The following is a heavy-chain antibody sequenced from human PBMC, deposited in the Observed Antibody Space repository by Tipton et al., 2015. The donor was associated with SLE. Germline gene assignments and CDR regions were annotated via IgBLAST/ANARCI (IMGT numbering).Heavy chain of an antibody. CDR3: TRDDGSGYSFGAYDV. V-gene: IGHV3-21*01. Sequence: SLRLSCTASEFSFSTYTMNWVRQAPGMGLEWLSSIDSNGNHIYYADSVKGRFTISRDNAKNTVYVQMSSLRVEDTAVYYCTRDDGSGYSFGAYDVWGQGTMVTVSS. J-gene: IGHJ3*01. D-gene: IGHD3-22*01. CDR1: EFSFSTYT. CDR2: IDSNGNHI.